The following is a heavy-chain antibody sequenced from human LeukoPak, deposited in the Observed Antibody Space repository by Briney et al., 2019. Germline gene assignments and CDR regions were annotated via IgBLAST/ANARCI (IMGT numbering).Heavy chain of an antibody. CDR1: GFTFSSYS. V-gene: IGHV3-21*01. CDR2: ISSSSYI. CDR3: ARDRSHTIVVVPAALDY. Sequence: GGSLRLSCAASGFTFSSYSMSWVRQAPGKGLEWVSSISSSSYIYYADSVKGRFTISRDNAKNSLYLQMNSLRAEDTAVYYCARDRSHTIVVVPAALDYWGQGTLVTVSS. D-gene: IGHD2-2*01. J-gene: IGHJ4*02.